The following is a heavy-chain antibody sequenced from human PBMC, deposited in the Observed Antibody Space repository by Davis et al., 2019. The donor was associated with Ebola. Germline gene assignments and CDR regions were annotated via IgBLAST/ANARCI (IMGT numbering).Heavy chain of an antibody. D-gene: IGHD1-26*01. J-gene: IGHJ6*04. CDR2: INACNGNT. CDR3: ARGGGGVGPWPLCMDV. V-gene: IGHV1-3*01. CDR1: AYTFTSYA. Sequence: ASVKVSCKASAYTFTSYAMHWVRQAPGQRLEWMGWINACNGNTKYSQKFQGRRTITRDTSASTAYMELSSLRSEDTAVYYCARGGGGVGPWPLCMDVWGKGTTVTVSS.